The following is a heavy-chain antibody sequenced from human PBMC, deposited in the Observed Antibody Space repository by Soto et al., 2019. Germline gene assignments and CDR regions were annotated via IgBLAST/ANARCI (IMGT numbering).Heavy chain of an antibody. CDR2: ISGSGGST. CDR3: AKGRRYYDFWSGYYYYFDY. J-gene: IGHJ4*02. D-gene: IGHD3-3*01. CDR1: GVTFISYA. Sequence: GGSLRLSCAASGVTFISYAMSWVRQATGKGLEWVSAISGSGGSTYYADSVKGRFTISRDNSKNTLYLQMNSLRAEDTAVYYCAKGRRYYDFWSGYYYYFDYWGQGTLVTVSS. V-gene: IGHV3-23*01.